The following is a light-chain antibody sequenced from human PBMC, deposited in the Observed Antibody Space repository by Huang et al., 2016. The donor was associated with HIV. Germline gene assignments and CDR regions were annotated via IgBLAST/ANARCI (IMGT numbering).Light chain of an antibody. J-gene: IGKJ4*01. CDR2: DAA. CDR3: QQRSNRPLT. Sequence: EIVLTQSPATLSLSPGDRATLSCRASQSVNTFLAWYQQKPGQAPRRLIYDAANRATGIPARFSGSGSGTDFTLTISSLEPEDFAVYYCQQRSNRPLTFGGGTKVEIK. CDR1: QSVNTF. V-gene: IGKV3-11*01.